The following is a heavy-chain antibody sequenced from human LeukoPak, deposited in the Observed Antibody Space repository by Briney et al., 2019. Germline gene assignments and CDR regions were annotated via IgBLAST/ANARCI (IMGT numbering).Heavy chain of an antibody. Sequence: PGGSLRLSCAASGFTFSAYHINWVRQAPGKGLEWISYISTTGTTIHYAASVKGRFAISRDNAKSSLYLQMNSLRDEDTAVYYCARVWQDYSGVDYWGQGTLVTVSS. CDR3: ARVWQDYSGVDY. J-gene: IGHJ4*02. V-gene: IGHV3-48*02. CDR2: ISTTGTTI. D-gene: IGHD2-21*01. CDR1: GFTFSAYH.